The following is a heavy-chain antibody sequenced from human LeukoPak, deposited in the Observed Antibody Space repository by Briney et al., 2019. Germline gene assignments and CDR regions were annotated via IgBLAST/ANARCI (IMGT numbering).Heavy chain of an antibody. D-gene: IGHD1-1*01. J-gene: IGHJ3*02. V-gene: IGHV1-46*01. CDR2: INASGGST. CDR1: GYTFTTYY. CDR3: ARGGRGEGTGTTRVAFDI. Sequence: ASVKVSCKAAGYTFTTYYMHTVRQASGQALEWMGTINASGGSTSYEQKFQGRVSMTRDAATSKVYMELSSMRSEDAAVYYCARGGRGEGTGTTRVAFDIWGQGTMVTVA.